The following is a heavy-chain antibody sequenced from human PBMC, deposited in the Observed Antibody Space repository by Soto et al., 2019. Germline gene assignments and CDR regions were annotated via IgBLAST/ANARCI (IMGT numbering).Heavy chain of an antibody. J-gene: IGHJ5*02. CDR3: ARHYMVRGVMSWFDP. D-gene: IGHD3-10*01. CDR2: IYHSGST. Sequence: QVQLQESGPGLVKPSGTLSLTCAVSGGSISSSNWWSWVRQPPGKGLEWIGEIYHSGSTNYNPSLKRRVTISVDKSKNQLSLKLSSVTAADTAVYYCARHYMVRGVMSWFDPWGQGTLVTVSS. CDR1: GGSISSSNW. V-gene: IGHV4-4*02.